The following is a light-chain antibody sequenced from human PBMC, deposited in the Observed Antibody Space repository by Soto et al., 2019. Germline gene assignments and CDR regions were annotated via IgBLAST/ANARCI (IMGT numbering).Light chain of an antibody. Sequence: DIPMTQSPSSLSASIGDRVTITCRAGQSLSSHLTWYQQRPGKAPKLLIYAASNLQTGVPSRFSGSASGTDFTLTISSLQPEDSATYYCQQSHSTPYTFGLGTKLEIK. CDR3: QQSHSTPYT. J-gene: IGKJ2*01. CDR2: AAS. CDR1: QSLSSH. V-gene: IGKV1-39*01.